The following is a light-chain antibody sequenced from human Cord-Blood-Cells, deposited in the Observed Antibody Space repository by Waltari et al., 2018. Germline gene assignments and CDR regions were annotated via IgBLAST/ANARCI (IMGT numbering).Light chain of an antibody. CDR3: QQYYSTPLT. V-gene: IGKV4-1*01. CDR1: QSVLYSSNNKKY. CDR2: WAS. J-gene: IGKJ4*01. Sequence: DIVMTQSPDYLAVFLGERAIINCKSSQSVLYSSNNKKYLAWYQQKPGQPPKLLIYWASTRESGVPDRFSGSGSGTDFTLTISSLQAEDVAVYYCQQYYSTPLTFGGGTKVEIK.